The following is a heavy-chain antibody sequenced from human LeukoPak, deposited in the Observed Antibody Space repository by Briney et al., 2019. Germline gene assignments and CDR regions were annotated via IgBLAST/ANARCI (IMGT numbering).Heavy chain of an antibody. Sequence: GASVKVSCKASGYTFTSYDINWVRQAPGQGLERMGWMNPNSGNTGYAQKFQGRVTMTRNTSISTAYMELSSLRSEDTAVYYCARGNEWTIFEVDYYYGMDVWGQGTTVTVSS. CDR1: GYTFTSYD. CDR3: ARGNEWTIFEVDYYYGMDV. V-gene: IGHV1-8*01. D-gene: IGHD3-3*01. CDR2: MNPNSGNT. J-gene: IGHJ6*02.